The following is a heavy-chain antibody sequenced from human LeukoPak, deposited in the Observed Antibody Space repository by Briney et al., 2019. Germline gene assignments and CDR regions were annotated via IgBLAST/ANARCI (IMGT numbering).Heavy chain of an antibody. D-gene: IGHD3-22*01. CDR2: INPSGGST. Sequence: ASVKVSCKASGYTFTGYYMHWVRQAPGQGLEWMGIINPSGGSTSYAQKFQGRVTMTRDTSTSTVYMELSSLRSEDTAVYYCARGTRITMIVVVNYLFSYWGQGTLVTVSS. J-gene: IGHJ4*02. CDR3: ARGTRITMIVVVNYLFSY. V-gene: IGHV1-46*01. CDR1: GYTFTGYY.